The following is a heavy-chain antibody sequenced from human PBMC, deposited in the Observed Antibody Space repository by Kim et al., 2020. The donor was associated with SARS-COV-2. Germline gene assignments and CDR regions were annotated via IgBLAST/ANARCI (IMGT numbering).Heavy chain of an antibody. CDR1: GFTFTSYV. CDR3: AKDRGSDWSSVEY. D-gene: IGHD6-19*01. J-gene: IGHJ4*02. V-gene: IGHV3-23*03. CDR2: IYTGGGIA. Sequence: GGSLRLSCAASGFTFTSYVMSWVRQAPGKGLEWVSVIYTGGGIAYSADSVKGRFTISRDNSKKILYLQMSGLRAEDTAIYYCAKDRGSDWSSVEYWGQGTLVTVSS.